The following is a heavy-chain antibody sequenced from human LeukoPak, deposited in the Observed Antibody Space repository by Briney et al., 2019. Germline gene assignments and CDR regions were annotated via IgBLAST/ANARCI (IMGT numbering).Heavy chain of an antibody. CDR2: INHSGST. J-gene: IGHJ4*02. CDR1: GGSFSGYY. Sequence: PSETLSLTCAVYGGSFSGYYWSWIRQPPGKGLEWIGEINHSGSTNYNPSLKSRVTISVDTSQNQFSLKLSSVTAADTAVYYCARALGPYSNFDYWGQGTLVTVSS. CDR3: ARALGPYSNFDY. V-gene: IGHV4-34*01. D-gene: IGHD4-11*01.